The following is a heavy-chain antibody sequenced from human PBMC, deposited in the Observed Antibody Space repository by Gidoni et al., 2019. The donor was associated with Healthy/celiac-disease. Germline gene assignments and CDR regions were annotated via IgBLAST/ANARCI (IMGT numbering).Heavy chain of an antibody. Sequence: EVQLLESGGGLVQPGGSLRLPCAVSGFTFSSYAMSWVRQAPGKGLEWVSAISGSGGSTYYADSVKGLFTISRDNSKNTLYLQMNSLRAEDTAVYYCAKSARITMIVVVSNFDYWGQGTLVTVSS. CDR1: GFTFSSYA. V-gene: IGHV3-23*01. CDR2: ISGSGGST. CDR3: AKSARITMIVVVSNFDY. J-gene: IGHJ4*02. D-gene: IGHD3-22*01.